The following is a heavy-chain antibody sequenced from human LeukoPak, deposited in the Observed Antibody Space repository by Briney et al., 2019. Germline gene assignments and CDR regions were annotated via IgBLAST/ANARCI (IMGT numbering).Heavy chain of an antibody. CDR2: IRYDGSNK. Sequence: GGSLRLSCAASGFTFSSYGIHWVRQAPGKGLEGVAFIRYDGSNKYYADSVKGRFTISRDNSKNTLYLQMNSLRAEATAVYYCAKARSYYDSSGYDYWGQGTLVTVSS. V-gene: IGHV3-30*02. J-gene: IGHJ4*02. D-gene: IGHD3-22*01. CDR3: AKARSYYDSSGYDY. CDR1: GFTFSSYG.